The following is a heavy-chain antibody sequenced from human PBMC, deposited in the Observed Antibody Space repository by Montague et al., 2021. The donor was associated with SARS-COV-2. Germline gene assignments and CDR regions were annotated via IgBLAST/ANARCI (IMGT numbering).Heavy chain of an antibody. D-gene: IGHD3-10*01. J-gene: IGHJ4*02. Sequence: SETLSLTCSVSSGSIISSGYYWGRIRQPPGKELEWIGNIYYSGTTYYNPSLQSRVTISVDTSKNHLSLRLSSVTAADTAVYFCARGMIRGVTTPFDYWGQGSQVTVSS. CDR2: IYYSGTT. V-gene: IGHV4-39*02. CDR1: SGSIISSGYY. CDR3: ARGMIRGVTTPFDY.